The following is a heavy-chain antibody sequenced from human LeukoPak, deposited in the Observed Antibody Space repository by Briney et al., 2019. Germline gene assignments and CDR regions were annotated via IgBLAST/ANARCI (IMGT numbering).Heavy chain of an antibody. D-gene: IGHD6-19*01. CDR3: ARIAVAGKGVDYYYVMDV. CDR2: TYYRPKLYN. J-gene: IGHJ6*02. CDR1: GDSVSSNSAA. V-gene: IGHV6-1*01. Sequence: SQTLSLTCALSGDSVSSNSAAWHWIRQSPSRGLEWLVRTYYRPKLYNDYAVYVKSRITINPDTSKNQFSLQLNSVTREDTAVYYCARIAVAGKGVDYYYVMDVWGQGTTVTVSS.